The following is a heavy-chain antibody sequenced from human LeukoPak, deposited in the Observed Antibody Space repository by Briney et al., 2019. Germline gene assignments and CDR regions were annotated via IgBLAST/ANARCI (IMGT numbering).Heavy chain of an antibody. CDR3: AKDLGWIVVVPAAMGYYYYGMDV. D-gene: IGHD2-2*01. V-gene: IGHV3-30*18. CDR1: GFTFSSYG. J-gene: IGHJ6*02. CDR2: ISYDGSNK. Sequence: GSLRLSCAASGFTFSSYGMHWVRQAPGKGLEWVAVISYDGSNKYYADSVKGRFTISRDNSKNTLYLQMNSLRAEDTAVYYCAKDLGWIVVVPAAMGYYYYGMDVWGQGTTVTVSS.